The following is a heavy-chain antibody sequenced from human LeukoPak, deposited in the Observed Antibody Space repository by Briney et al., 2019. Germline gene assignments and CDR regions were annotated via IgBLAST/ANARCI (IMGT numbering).Heavy chain of an antibody. V-gene: IGHV3-23*01. CDR3: AEDMGMDLGAFDI. J-gene: IGHJ3*02. D-gene: IGHD5-12*01. Sequence: GGSLRLSCAASGFTFSSYAMSWVRQAPGKGLEWASAISGSGGSTYYADSVKGRFTISRDNSKNTLYLQMNSLRAEDTAVYYCAEDMGMDLGAFDIWGQGTMVTVSS. CDR2: ISGSGGST. CDR1: GFTFSSYA.